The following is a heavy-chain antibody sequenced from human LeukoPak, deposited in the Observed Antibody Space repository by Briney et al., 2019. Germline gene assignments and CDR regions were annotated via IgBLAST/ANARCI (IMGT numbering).Heavy chain of an antibody. Sequence: SGPTLVNPTQTLTLTCTFSGFSISATGVGVAWTRQPPGKALEWLALIYWNDDKLYTPSLKSRLSISKDISANRVVLSMTNMDPVDTATYYCAHRTGYTSGQPLDFWGQGTLVTVSS. CDR3: AHRTGYTSGQPLDF. CDR1: GFSISATGVG. J-gene: IGHJ4*02. D-gene: IGHD6-19*01. CDR2: IYWNDDK. V-gene: IGHV2-5*01.